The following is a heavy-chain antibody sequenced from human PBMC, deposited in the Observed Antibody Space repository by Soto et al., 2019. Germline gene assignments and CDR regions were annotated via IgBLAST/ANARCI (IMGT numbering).Heavy chain of an antibody. D-gene: IGHD3-3*01. CDR2: ISGSGGST. J-gene: IGHJ2*01. Sequence: TPGKGLEWVSGISGSGGSTYYADSVKGRFTISRDISRNTLYLQMNSLRAEDTAVYYCVLFFQAEDGIRGLCTVSAFLLNRSSDL. V-gene: IGHV3-23*01. CDR3: VLFFQAEDGIRGLCTVSAFLLNRSSDL.